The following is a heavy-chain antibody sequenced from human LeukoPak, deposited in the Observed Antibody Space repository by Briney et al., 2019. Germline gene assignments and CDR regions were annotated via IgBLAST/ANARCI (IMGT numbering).Heavy chain of an antibody. CDR3: ATSDIGSLFLSY. V-gene: IGHV3-53*01. CDR2: IYSGGST. CDR1: GFTVSSNY. Sequence: PGGSLRLSCAASGFTVSSNYMSWVRQAPGKGLEWVSVIYSGGSTYYADSVKGRFTISRDNSKNTLYLQMNSLRAEDTAVYYCATSDIGSLFLSYWGQGTLVTVSS. J-gene: IGHJ4*02. D-gene: IGHD2-15*01.